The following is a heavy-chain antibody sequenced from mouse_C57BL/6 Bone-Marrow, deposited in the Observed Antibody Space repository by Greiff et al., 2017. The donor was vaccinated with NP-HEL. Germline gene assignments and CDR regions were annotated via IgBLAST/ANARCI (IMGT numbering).Heavy chain of an antibody. Sequence: QVQLQQPGAELVKPGASVKMSCKASGYTFTSYWITWVKQRPGQGLEWIGDIYPGSGSTNYNEKFKSKATLTVDTSSSTAYMQLSSLTSEDSAVYYCARYQLRRNYFDYWGQGTTLTVSS. D-gene: IGHD3-2*02. CDR3: ARYQLRRNYFDY. CDR1: GYTFTSYW. J-gene: IGHJ2*01. CDR2: IYPGSGST. V-gene: IGHV1-55*01.